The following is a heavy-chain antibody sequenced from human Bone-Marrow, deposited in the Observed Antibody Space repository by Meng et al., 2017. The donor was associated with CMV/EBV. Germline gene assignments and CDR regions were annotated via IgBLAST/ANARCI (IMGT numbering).Heavy chain of an antibody. V-gene: IGHV3-21*04. Sequence: GESLKISCAASGFAFSAYSMTWVRQAPGKGLEWVSSISGGDNYIYYAASVKGRFTISRDNSKNTLYLQMNSLRAEDTAVYYCASPRASYGPGTEYYYYGMDVWGQGTTVTVSS. D-gene: IGHD5-18*01. CDR1: GFAFSAYS. CDR2: ISGGDNYI. CDR3: ASPRASYGPGTEYYYYGMDV. J-gene: IGHJ6*02.